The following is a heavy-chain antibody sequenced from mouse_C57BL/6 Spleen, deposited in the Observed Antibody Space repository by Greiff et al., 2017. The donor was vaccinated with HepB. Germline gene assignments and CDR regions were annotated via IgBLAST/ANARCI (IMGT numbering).Heavy chain of an antibody. J-gene: IGHJ2*01. Sequence: VQLQQPGAELVMPGASVKLSCKASGYTFTSYWMHWVKQRPGQGLEWIGEIDPSDSYTNYNQKFKGKSTLTVYKSSSTAYMQLSSLTSEDSAVYYCARSGANWGFDYWGQGTTLTVSS. D-gene: IGHD4-1*01. CDR2: IDPSDSYT. CDR1: GYTFTSYW. V-gene: IGHV1-69*01. CDR3: ARSGANWGFDY.